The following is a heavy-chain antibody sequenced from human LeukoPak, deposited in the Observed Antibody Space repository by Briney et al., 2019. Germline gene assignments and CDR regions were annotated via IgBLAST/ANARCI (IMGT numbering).Heavy chain of an antibody. D-gene: IGHD6-13*01. V-gene: IGHV4-34*01. CDR1: GGSFSGHY. J-gene: IGHJ3*02. CDR2: INHSGST. Sequence: SETLSLTCAIYGGSFSGHYWSWIRQPPGKGLEWIGEINHSGSTNYNPSLKSRATISVDTSRNQFSLNLSSVTAADTAVYYCARVEVIAAAGTNHAFDIWGQGTMVTVSS. CDR3: ARVEVIAAAGTNHAFDI.